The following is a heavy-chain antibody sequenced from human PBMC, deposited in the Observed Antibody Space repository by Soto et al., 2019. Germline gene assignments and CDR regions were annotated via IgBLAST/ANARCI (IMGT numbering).Heavy chain of an antibody. D-gene: IGHD6-19*01. CDR3: ARDKGRSSGMDV. V-gene: IGHV1-69*13. J-gene: IGHJ6*02. CDR1: GGTFSSYA. CDR2: IIPIFGTA. Sequence: GASVKVSCKASGGTFSSYAISWVRQAPGQGLEWMGGIIPIFGTANYAQKFQGRVTITADESTSTAYMELSSLRSEDTAVYYCARDKGRSSGMDVWGQGTTVTVSS.